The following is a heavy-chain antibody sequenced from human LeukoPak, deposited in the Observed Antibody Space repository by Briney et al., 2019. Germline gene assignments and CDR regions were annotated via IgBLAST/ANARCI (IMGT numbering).Heavy chain of an antibody. J-gene: IGHJ3*02. V-gene: IGHV2-5*01. D-gene: IGHD4-17*01. CDR3: AHDGGAYDAFDI. CDR1: GFSLSTSGVG. CDR2: IYWNGDK. Sequence: SGPTLVNPTQTLTLTCTFSGFSLSTSGVGVGWIRQPPGKALEWLALIYWNGDKRYSPSLKSRLTITKDTSKNQVVLTMTNMDPVDTATYYCAHDGGAYDAFDIWGQGTMVTVSS.